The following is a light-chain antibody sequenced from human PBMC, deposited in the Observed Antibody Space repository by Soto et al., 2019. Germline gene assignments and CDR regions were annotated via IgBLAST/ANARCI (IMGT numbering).Light chain of an antibody. V-gene: IGLV2-14*01. Sequence: QSALTQPASVSGSPGQSITISCTGTSSDVGGYNYVSWYQQHPGKAPKLMIYDVSNRPSGVSNRFSGSKSGNTASLTISGLQADDEAAYYCSSYTPSSTLVFGTGTKLTVL. CDR1: SSDVGGYNY. CDR3: SSYTPSSTLV. J-gene: IGLJ1*01. CDR2: DVS.